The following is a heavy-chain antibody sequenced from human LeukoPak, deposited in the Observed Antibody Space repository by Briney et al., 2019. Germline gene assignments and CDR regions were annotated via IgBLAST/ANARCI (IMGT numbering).Heavy chain of an antibody. D-gene: IGHD3-10*01. CDR2: IYYSGST. CDR3: ARGSTMVRGVIDYYFDY. Sequence: SETLSLTCTVSGGSISSYYWSWIRQPPGKGLEWIGYIYYSGSTNYNPSLKSRVTISVDTSKDQFSLKLSSVTAADTAVYYCARGSTMVRGVIDYYFDYWGQGTLVTVSS. J-gene: IGHJ4*02. V-gene: IGHV4-59*01. CDR1: GGSISSYY.